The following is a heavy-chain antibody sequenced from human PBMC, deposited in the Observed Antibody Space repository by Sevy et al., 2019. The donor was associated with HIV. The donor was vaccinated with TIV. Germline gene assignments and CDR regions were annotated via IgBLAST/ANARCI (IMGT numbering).Heavy chain of an antibody. Sequence: SETLSLTCTVSGGSISSGGYYWSWIRQHPGKGLEWIGYIYYSGSTYYNPSLRSRVTISVDTFKNQFSLKLSSVTAADTAVYYCARDLDQLDAFDIWGQGTMVTVSS. CDR3: ARDLDQLDAFDI. V-gene: IGHV4-31*03. J-gene: IGHJ3*02. CDR1: GGSISSGGYY. D-gene: IGHD1-1*01. CDR2: IYYSGST.